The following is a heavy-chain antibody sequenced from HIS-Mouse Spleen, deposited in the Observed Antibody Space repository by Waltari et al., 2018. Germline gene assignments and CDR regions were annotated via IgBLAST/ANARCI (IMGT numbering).Heavy chain of an antibody. CDR1: GGPISSSSYY. CDR2: IYYSGST. D-gene: IGHD6-13*01. CDR3: AREIPYSSSWYDWYFDL. Sequence: QLQLQESGPGLVKPSETLSLTCTVSGGPISSSSYYWGWIRQPPGKGLEGIGSIYYSGSTYCNPALKSRVTISVDTSKNQFSLKLGSVTAADTAVYYCAREIPYSSSWYDWYFDLWGRGTLVTVSS. V-gene: IGHV4-39*07. J-gene: IGHJ2*01.